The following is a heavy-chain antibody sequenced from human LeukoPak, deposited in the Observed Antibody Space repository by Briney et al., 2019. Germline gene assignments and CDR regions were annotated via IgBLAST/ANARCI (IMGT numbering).Heavy chain of an antibody. D-gene: IGHD1-26*01. Sequence: SVKVSCKASGGTFSSYAISWVRQAPGQGLEWMGRIIPIFGTANYAQKFQGRVTITTDESTSTAYMELSSLRSEDTAVYYCARVSTISGRATTPFDYWGQGTLVTVSS. CDR3: ARVSTISGRATTPFDY. J-gene: IGHJ4*02. CDR1: GGTFSSYA. V-gene: IGHV1-69*05. CDR2: IIPIFGTA.